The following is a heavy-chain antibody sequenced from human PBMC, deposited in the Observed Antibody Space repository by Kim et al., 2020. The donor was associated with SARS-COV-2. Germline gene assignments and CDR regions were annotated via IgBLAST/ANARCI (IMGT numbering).Heavy chain of an antibody. D-gene: IGHD4-4*01. V-gene: IGHV4-31*03. CDR1: GASIINAGFY. CDR2: IYYSGST. CDR3: ARADSITWFDP. J-gene: IGHJ5*02. Sequence: SETLSLTCTVSGASIINAGFYWNWIRQRPGKGPEWIGSIYYSGSTDYSPSLKSRLSITIDTSKNQFSLKLTSVTAADTAVYYCARADSITWFDPWGQGTL.